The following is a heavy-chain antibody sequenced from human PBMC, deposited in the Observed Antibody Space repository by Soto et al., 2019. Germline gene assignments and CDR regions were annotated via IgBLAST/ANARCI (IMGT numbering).Heavy chain of an antibody. CDR2: ISYDGSNK. V-gene: IGHV3-30*18. J-gene: IGHJ4*02. Sequence: VQLVESGGGVVQPGRSLRLSCAASGFTFSSYGMHWVRQAPGKGLEWVAVISYDGSNKYYADSVKGRFTISRDNSENTLYLQMNSLRAEDTAVYYCAKLKASYYDILTYYFDYWGQGTLVTVSS. CDR3: AKLKASYYDILTYYFDY. D-gene: IGHD3-9*01. CDR1: GFTFSSYG.